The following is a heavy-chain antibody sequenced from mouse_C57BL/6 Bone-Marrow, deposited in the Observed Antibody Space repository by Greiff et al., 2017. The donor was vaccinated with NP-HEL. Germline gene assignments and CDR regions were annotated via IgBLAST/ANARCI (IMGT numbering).Heavy chain of an antibody. V-gene: IGHV5-9-1*02. D-gene: IGHD1-1*01. CDR3: TRDPSSYDYYAMDY. CDR2: ISSGGDYI. CDR1: GFTFSSYA. J-gene: IGHJ4*01. Sequence: EVQVVESGEGLVKPGGSLKLSCAASGFTFSSYAMSWVRQTPEKRLEWVAYISSGGDYIYYADTVKGRFTIFRDNARNTLYLQMSSLKSEDTTMYYCTRDPSSYDYYAMDYWGQGTSVPVSS.